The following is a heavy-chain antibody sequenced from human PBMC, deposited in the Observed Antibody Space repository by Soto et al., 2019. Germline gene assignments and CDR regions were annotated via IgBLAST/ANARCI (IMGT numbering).Heavy chain of an antibody. CDR3: GGGRHYGSGSYSIRTGFQYCVYNDG. J-gene: IGHJ6*03. CDR1: GASLSGYY. D-gene: IGHD3-10*01. V-gene: IGHV4-34*01. CDR2: INESGSH. Sequence: QVQLQQWGAGLLKPSETLSLTCAVYGASLSGYYWTWIRQSPGKGLEWIAGINESGSHNYSPSLKSRGTIAIATSKNQLSRTLSSVTAADTAVYYCGGGRHYGSGSYSIRTGFQYCVYNDGWGKGTTVT.